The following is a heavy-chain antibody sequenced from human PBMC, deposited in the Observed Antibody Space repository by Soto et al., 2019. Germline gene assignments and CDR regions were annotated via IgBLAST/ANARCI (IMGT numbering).Heavy chain of an antibody. CDR3: AKGGYCSGGSCYYLFKDYYYGMDV. Sequence: PGGSLRLSCAASGFTFSSYAMSWVRQAPGKGLEWVSAISGSGGSTYYADSVKGRFTISRDNSKNTLYLQMNSLRAEDTAVYYCAKGGYCSGGSCYYLFKDYYYGMDVWGQGSTVTVSS. CDR2: ISGSGGST. CDR1: GFTFSSYA. D-gene: IGHD2-15*01. V-gene: IGHV3-23*01. J-gene: IGHJ6*02.